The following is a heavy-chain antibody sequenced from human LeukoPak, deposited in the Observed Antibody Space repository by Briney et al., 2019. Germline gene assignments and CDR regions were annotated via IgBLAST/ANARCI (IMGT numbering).Heavy chain of an antibody. V-gene: IGHV4-59*12. CDR3: ARDEAPGIVVVPAPGP. CDR1: GGSISSYF. J-gene: IGHJ5*02. CDR2: IYYSGNT. D-gene: IGHD2-2*01. Sequence: SETLSLTCTVSGGSISSYFWSWIRQPPGKGLEWIGNIYYSGNTYYNPSLKSRVTISVDTSKNQFSLKLSSVTAADTAVYYCARDEAPGIVVVPAPGPWGQGTLVTVSS.